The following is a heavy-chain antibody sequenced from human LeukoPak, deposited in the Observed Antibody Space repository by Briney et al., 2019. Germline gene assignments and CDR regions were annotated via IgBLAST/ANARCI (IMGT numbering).Heavy chain of an antibody. CDR2: IYTSGST. D-gene: IGHD3-3*01. V-gene: IGHV4-4*07. Sequence: SSETLSLTCTVSGGSISSYYWSWIRQPAGKGLEWIGRIYTSGSTNYNPSLKSRVTMSVDTSKNQFSLKLSSVTAADTAVYYCARKGANDFSRVFDIWGQGTMVTVSS. CDR1: GGSISSYY. CDR3: ARKGANDFSRVFDI. J-gene: IGHJ3*02.